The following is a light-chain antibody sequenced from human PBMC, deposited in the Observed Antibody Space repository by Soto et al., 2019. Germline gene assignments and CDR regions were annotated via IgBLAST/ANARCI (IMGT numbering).Light chain of an antibody. CDR2: EVS. CDR3: YSHARKV. J-gene: IGLJ3*02. CDR1: SSDVGTYKY. Sequence: QSALTQPASVSGSPGQSITISCTGTSSDVGTYKYVSWYQQYPGKAPKLMIYEVSNRPSGVSNRFSGSKSGNTASLTISGLQAEDEADYYCYSHARKVFGGGTQLT. V-gene: IGLV2-14*01.